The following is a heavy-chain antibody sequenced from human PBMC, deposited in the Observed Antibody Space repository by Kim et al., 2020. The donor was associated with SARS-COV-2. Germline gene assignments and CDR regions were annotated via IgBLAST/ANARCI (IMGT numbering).Heavy chain of an antibody. CDR3: ARHRDSSGYYYFGYYYGMDV. V-gene: IGHV4-39*01. J-gene: IGHJ6*02. CDR1: GGSISSSSYY. Sequence: SETLSLTCTVSGGSISSSSYYWGWIRQPPGKGLEWIGSIYYSGSTYYNPSLKSRVTISVDTSKNQFSLKLSSVTAADTAVYYCARHRDSSGYYYFGYYYGMDVWGQGTTVTVSS. D-gene: IGHD3-22*01. CDR2: IYYSGST.